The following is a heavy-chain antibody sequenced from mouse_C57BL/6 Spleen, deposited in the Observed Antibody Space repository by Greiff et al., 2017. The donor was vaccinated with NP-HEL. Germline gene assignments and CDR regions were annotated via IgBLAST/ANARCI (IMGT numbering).Heavy chain of an antibody. CDR2: IDPSDSYT. Sequence: VQLQQPGAELVKPGASVKLSCKASGYTFTSYWMQWVKQRPGQGLEWIGEIDPSDSYTNYNQKFKGKATLTVDTSSSTAYMQLSSLTSEDSAVYYCARLDDGYPWFAYWGQGTLVTVSA. CDR1: GYTFTSYW. J-gene: IGHJ3*01. V-gene: IGHV1-50*01. CDR3: ARLDDGYPWFAY. D-gene: IGHD2-3*01.